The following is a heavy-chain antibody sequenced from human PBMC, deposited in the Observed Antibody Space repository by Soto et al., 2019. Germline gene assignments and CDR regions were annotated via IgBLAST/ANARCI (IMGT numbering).Heavy chain of an antibody. CDR3: ARQETQWLVFDY. CDR1: GGSISSYY. J-gene: IGHJ4*02. Sequence: SETLSLTCTVSGGSISSYYWSWIRQPPGKGLEWIGYIYYSGSTNYNPSLKSRVTISVDTSKNQFSLKLSSVTAADTAVYYCARQETQWLVFDYWGQGTLVTVS. CDR2: IYYSGST. D-gene: IGHD6-19*01. V-gene: IGHV4-59*08.